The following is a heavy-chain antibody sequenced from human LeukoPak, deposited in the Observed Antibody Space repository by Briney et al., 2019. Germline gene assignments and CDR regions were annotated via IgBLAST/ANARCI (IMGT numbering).Heavy chain of an antibody. CDR1: GFTFSSYA. D-gene: IGHD3-3*01. CDR3: ARESSLLRSDY. J-gene: IGHJ4*02. CDR2: ISSSGNTI. Sequence: QPGGSLRLSCAASGFTFSSYAMHWVRQAPGKGLEWVSYISSSGNTIYYADSVEGRFTISRDNAKNSLYLQMNSLRAEDTAVYYCARESSLLRSDYWGQGTLVTVSS. V-gene: IGHV3-48*03.